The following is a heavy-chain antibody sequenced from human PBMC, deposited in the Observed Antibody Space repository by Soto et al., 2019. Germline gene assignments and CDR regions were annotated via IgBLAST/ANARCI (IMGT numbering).Heavy chain of an antibody. CDR3: TRQHYAALDAFDI. D-gene: IGHD3-16*01. CDR1: GFTFDDYA. V-gene: IGHV3-9*01. CDR2: ISWNSGSI. J-gene: IGHJ3*02. Sequence: GGSLRLSCAASGFTFDDYAMHWVRQAPGKGLEWVSGISWNSGSIGYADSVKGRFTISRDNAKNSLYLQMNSLRAEDTALYYCTRQHYAALDAFDIWGLGTMVTVSS.